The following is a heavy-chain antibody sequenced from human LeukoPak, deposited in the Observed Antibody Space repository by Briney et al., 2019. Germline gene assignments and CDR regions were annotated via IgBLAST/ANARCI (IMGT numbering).Heavy chain of an antibody. CDR2: IHYSGST. CDR1: GGSISSYY. Sequence: SETLSLTCTVSGGSISSYYWGWIRQPPGKGLEWIGSIHYSGSTNYNPSLKSRVTISVDTSKNQFSLKLSSVTAADTAVYYCARGYCSGGSCYSYYYYNYMDVWGKGTTVTVSS. CDR3: ARGYCSGGSCYSYYYYNYMDV. D-gene: IGHD2-15*01. V-gene: IGHV4-39*07. J-gene: IGHJ6*03.